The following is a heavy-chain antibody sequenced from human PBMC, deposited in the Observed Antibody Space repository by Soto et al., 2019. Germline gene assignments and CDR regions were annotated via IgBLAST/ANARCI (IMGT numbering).Heavy chain of an antibody. CDR1: GFTFSTYA. V-gene: IGHV3-23*01. CDR2: VSSGGGTI. CDR3: ANQKWRSACCYEVY. J-gene: IGHJ4*02. D-gene: IGHD2-2*01. Sequence: EVQLLESGGDLVQPGGSLRLSCSVSGFTFSTYAMSWVRQAPGKGLEWVSAVSSGGGTIYYADSVRGRFTISRDNSKNMLYLQMNSLRAEDTSFYYCANQKWRSACCYEVYWGQGALVTAS.